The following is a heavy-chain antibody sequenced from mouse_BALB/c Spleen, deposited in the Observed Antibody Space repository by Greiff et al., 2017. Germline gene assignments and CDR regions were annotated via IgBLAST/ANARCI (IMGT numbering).Heavy chain of an antibody. CDR3: ARSGYDYDVGY. CDR2: ISSGSSTI. J-gene: IGHJ2*01. Sequence: EVQRVESGGGLVQPGGSRKLSCAASGFTFSSFGMHWVRQAPEKGLEWVAYISSGSSTIYYADTVKGRFTISRDNPKNTLFLQMTSLRSEDTAMYYCARSGYDYDVGYWGQGTTLTVSS. CDR1: GFTFSSFG. D-gene: IGHD2-4*01. V-gene: IGHV5-17*02.